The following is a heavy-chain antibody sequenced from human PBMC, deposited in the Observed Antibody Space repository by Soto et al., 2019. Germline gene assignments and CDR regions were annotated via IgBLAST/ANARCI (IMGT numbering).Heavy chain of an antibody. D-gene: IGHD3-10*01. CDR2: ISGTGGAA. V-gene: IGHV3-23*01. J-gene: IGHJ4*02. Sequence: LRLSCAASGFTFGHSAMSWVRQAPGKGLEWVAAISGTGGAAYYADSVKGRFTISRDNSRNTLFLQMNSLRVDDTAIYHCAKPEEVVRGFDFWGLGTLVTVSS. CDR3: AKPEEVVRGFDF. CDR1: GFTFGHSA.